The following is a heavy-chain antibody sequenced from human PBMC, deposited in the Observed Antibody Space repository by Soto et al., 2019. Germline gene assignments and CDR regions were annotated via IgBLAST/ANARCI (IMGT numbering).Heavy chain of an antibody. J-gene: IGHJ1*01. CDR2: INHSGST. CDR3: ARRPPLRHKGYFQH. CDR1: GGSFSGYY. D-gene: IGHD5-12*01. Sequence: SETLSLTCAVYGGSFSGYYWSWIRQPPGKGLEWIGEINHSGSTNYNPSLKSRVTISVDTSKNQFSLKLSSVTAADTAVYYCARRPPLRHKGYFQHWGQGTLVTVSS. V-gene: IGHV4-34*01.